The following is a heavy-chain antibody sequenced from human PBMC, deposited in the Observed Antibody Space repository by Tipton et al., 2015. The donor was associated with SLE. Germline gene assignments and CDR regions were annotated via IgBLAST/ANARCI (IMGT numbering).Heavy chain of an antibody. CDR1: GFIFSDYY. D-gene: IGHD5-12*01. V-gene: IGHV4-59*01. CDR3: VRVEGAYDQYYFDS. Sequence: LRLSCAASGFIFSDYYMSWIRRAPGKGLEWIGYIHYSGSTKYSPSLKSRVTMSVDTSKNQFSLKLSSVTAADTAVYYCVRVEGAYDQYYFDSWGQGTLVTVSS. CDR2: IHYSGST. J-gene: IGHJ4*02.